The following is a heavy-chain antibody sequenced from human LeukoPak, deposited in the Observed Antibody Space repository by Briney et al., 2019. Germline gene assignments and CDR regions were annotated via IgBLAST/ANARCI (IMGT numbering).Heavy chain of an antibody. CDR1: GGSSSSYY. Sequence: SETLSLTCTVSGGSSSSYYWSWIRKPPGKGLEGIGYIYYSGSTNYNPSLKSRVPISLDTSKNQFSLKLSSVTAADTAVYYCARGRRYYYYGMDVWGQGTTVTVSS. CDR2: IYYSGST. CDR3: ARGRRYYYYGMDV. J-gene: IGHJ6*02. D-gene: IGHD4-17*01. V-gene: IGHV4-59*01.